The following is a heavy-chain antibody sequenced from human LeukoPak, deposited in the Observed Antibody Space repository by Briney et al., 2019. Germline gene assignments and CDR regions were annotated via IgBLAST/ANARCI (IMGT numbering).Heavy chain of an antibody. D-gene: IGHD4-17*01. Sequence: SETLSLTCTVSGGSISSSSYYWGWIRQPPGKGLEWIGSIYYSGSTYYNPSLKSRVTISVDTSKNQFSLKLSSVTAADTAVYYCARQGVMTTEEGLWFDPWGQGTLVTVSS. V-gene: IGHV4-39*01. CDR1: GGSISSSSYY. J-gene: IGHJ5*02. CDR3: ARQGVMTTEEGLWFDP. CDR2: IYYSGST.